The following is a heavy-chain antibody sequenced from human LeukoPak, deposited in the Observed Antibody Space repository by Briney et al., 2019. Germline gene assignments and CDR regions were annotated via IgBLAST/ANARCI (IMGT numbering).Heavy chain of an antibody. Sequence: SETLSLTCTVSGGSISSYYWSWIRQPPGKGLEWIGFIFYSGTTNYNPSLKSRVTISVDTSKNQFPLKLSSVTAADTAVYYCARITMVRGVIITGSYYFDYWGQGTLVTVSS. CDR3: ARITMVRGVIITGSYYFDY. CDR2: IFYSGTT. J-gene: IGHJ4*02. D-gene: IGHD3-10*01. V-gene: IGHV4-59*01. CDR1: GGSISSYY.